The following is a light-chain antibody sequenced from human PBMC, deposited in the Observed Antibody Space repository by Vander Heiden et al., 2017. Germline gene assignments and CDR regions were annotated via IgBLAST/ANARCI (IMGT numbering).Light chain of an antibody. V-gene: IGLV3-1*01. CDR1: KLGDKY. J-gene: IGLJ1*01. Sequence: SFELTQPPSVTLSPGQTARIACPGDKLGDKYACWYQQKPGQSPGLVIYQDSQRPSGIPERFSGSKSGNTATLTISGTQAMDEADYYCQAWDSSTAVYVFGTGTKVTVL. CDR3: QAWDSSTAVYV. CDR2: QDS.